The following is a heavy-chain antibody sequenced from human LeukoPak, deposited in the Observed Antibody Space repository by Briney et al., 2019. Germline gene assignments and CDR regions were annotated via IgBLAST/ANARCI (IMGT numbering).Heavy chain of an antibody. J-gene: IGHJ4*02. Sequence: QSGGSLRLSCAASGFTFSTFAMSWVRQAPGKGLEWVSSISVSGGATWYVASVKGRFTISRDNSKNTLYLQINSLRPEDTAVYYCAKVRDSTYKGCFDYWGQGTLVTVSS. V-gene: IGHV3-23*01. CDR1: GFTFSTFA. D-gene: IGHD2/OR15-2a*01. CDR2: ISVSGGAT. CDR3: AKVRDSTYKGCFDY.